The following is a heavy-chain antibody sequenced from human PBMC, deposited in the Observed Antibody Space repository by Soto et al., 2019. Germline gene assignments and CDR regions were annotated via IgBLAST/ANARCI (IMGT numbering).Heavy chain of an antibody. CDR1: GGTFSSYT. V-gene: IGHV1-69*08. J-gene: IGHJ6*02. Sequence: QVQLVQSGAEVKKPGSSVKVSCKASGGTFSSYTISWVRQAPGQGLEWMGRIIPILGIANYAQKFQGRVTITADKSTITAYMELRRLRSKDTAVYYCARDASWYGLSINRHYGMDVWGQGTTVTVSS. D-gene: IGHD6-13*01. CDR2: IIPILGIA. CDR3: ARDASWYGLSINRHYGMDV.